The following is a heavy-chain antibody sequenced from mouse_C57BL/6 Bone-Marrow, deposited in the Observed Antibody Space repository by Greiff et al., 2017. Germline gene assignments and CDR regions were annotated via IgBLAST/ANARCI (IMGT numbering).Heavy chain of an antibody. CDR1: GYTFTDYY. Sequence: VQLQQSGPELVKPGASVKISCKASGYTFTDYYMNWVKQSHGKSLEWIGDINPNNGGTSYNQKLKGKATLTVDKSSSTAYMELRSLTSEDSAVYYCARDYYGSSWYFDYWGQGTILTASS. D-gene: IGHD1-1*01. V-gene: IGHV1-26*01. CDR3: ARDYYGSSWYFDY. CDR2: INPNNGGT. J-gene: IGHJ2*01.